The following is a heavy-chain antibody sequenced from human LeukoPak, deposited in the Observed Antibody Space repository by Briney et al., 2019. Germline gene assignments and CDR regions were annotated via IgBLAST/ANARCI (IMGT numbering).Heavy chain of an antibody. Sequence: GGSLRLSCAASGFTFSSYAMSWVRQAPGKGLEWVSAISDSGGSTYYADSVKGRFTISRDNSKNTLYLQMNSLRAEDTAVYYCAKVVYDYVWGSYRYSYFDYWGQGTLVTVSS. J-gene: IGHJ4*02. V-gene: IGHV3-23*01. CDR2: ISDSGGST. CDR1: GFTFSSYA. D-gene: IGHD3-16*02. CDR3: AKVVYDYVWGSYRYSYFDY.